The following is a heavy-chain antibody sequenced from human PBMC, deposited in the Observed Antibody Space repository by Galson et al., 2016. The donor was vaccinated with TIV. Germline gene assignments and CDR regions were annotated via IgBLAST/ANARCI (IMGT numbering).Heavy chain of an antibody. CDR2: IYPGDSDT. CDR3: VRMSLLGASDV. CDR1: GYSFTTYW. Sequence: QSGAEVKKPGESLRISCKGSGYSFTTYWIGWVRQVPGKGLEWMGIIYPGDSDTRYSSSFRGLVTMSADKSTSTAYLQCSSLKASDTAMYYCVRMSLLGASDVWGQGTMVIVSS. V-gene: IGHV5-51*03. J-gene: IGHJ3*01. D-gene: IGHD3-16*01.